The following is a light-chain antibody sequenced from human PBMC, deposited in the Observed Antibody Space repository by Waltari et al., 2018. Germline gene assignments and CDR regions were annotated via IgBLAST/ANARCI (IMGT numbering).Light chain of an antibody. Sequence: QLVLTQSPSASASLGASVKLTCTLSSGHRSYAIAWHQQQPEKGPRYLMKLKSDGSHSKGDGIPDRFSGSSSGAERYLTISSLQSEDEADYYCQTWGTGIVVFGGGTKLTVL. J-gene: IGLJ2*01. CDR2: LKSDGSH. CDR3: QTWGTGIVV. CDR1: SGHRSYA. V-gene: IGLV4-69*01.